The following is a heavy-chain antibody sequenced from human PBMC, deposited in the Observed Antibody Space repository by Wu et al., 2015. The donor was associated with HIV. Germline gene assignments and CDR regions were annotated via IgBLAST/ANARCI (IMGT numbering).Heavy chain of an antibody. D-gene: IGHD3-9*01. CDR1: GGSFNYYT. J-gene: IGHJ3*02. V-gene: IGHV1-69*05. CDR2: IVPIYNNP. CDR3: ARDHLNYDILTGYPMVGAFDI. Sequence: QVHLVQSGAEVKKPGSSVKVSCKASGGSFNYYTLSWVRQAPGQGLEWMGGIVPIYNNPHYTQRFQGRVTITTDISTRTTYMELSGLRSEDTAVYYCARDHLNYDILTGYPMVGAFDIWGQGTMVTVSS.